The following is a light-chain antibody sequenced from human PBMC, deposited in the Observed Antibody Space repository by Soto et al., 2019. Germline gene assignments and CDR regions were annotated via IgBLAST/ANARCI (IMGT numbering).Light chain of an antibody. J-gene: IGLJ2*01. CDR3: SSYTRSRTSVV. V-gene: IGLV2-14*01. CDR1: SSDVGGYNY. CDR2: DVN. Sequence: QSALTQPASVSGSPGQSITVSCTGTSSDVGGYNYVSWYQQHPGKAPKLMIYDVNNRPSGVSNRFSGSKSGTTASLTISGLQAEDEADYYCSSYTRSRTSVVFGGGTKLTVL.